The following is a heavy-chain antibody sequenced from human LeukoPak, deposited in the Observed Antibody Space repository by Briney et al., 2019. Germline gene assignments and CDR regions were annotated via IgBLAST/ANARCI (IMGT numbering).Heavy chain of an antibody. Sequence: PGRSLRLSCAASGFSFSSYGMHWVRQAPGKGLEWVALVSYDGTNKYYADSGKSRFTISGDNSNNTLYLQMNSLRAEDTAVYYCAKGTVGDAYFDYWGQGTPVTVSS. V-gene: IGHV3-30*18. J-gene: IGHJ4*02. CDR3: AKGTVGDAYFDY. CDR2: VSYDGTNK. CDR1: GFSFSSYG. D-gene: IGHD1-26*01.